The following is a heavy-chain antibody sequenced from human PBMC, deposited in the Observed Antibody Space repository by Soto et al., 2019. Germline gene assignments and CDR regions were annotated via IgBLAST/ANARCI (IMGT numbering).Heavy chain of an antibody. CDR1: GGTFSSYA. CDR3: ARDYYDSSGHYYDDAFDI. V-gene: IGHV1-69*13. D-gene: IGHD3-22*01. Sequence: SVKVSCKASGGTFSSYAISWVRQAPGQGLEWMGGIIPIFGTANYARKFQGRVTITADESTSTAYMELSSLRSEDTAVYYCARDYYDSSGHYYDDAFDIWGQGTMVTVSS. CDR2: IIPIFGTA. J-gene: IGHJ3*02.